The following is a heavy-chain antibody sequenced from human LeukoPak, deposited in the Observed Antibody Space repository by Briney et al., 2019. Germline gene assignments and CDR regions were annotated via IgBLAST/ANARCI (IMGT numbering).Heavy chain of an antibody. Sequence: PGGSLRLSCAASGFTFSSYAMSWVRQAPGKGLEWVSAISGSGGSTYYADSVKGRFTISRDNSKNSLYLQMNSLRAEDTAVYYCARGSTYHDSSGQVPFDYWGQGTLVTVSS. J-gene: IGHJ4*02. D-gene: IGHD3-22*01. CDR1: GFTFSSYA. CDR2: ISGSGGST. CDR3: ARGSTYHDSSGQVPFDY. V-gene: IGHV3-23*01.